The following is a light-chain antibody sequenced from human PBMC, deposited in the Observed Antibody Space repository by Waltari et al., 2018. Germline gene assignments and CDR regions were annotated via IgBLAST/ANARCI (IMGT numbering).Light chain of an antibody. J-gene: IGLJ1*01. CDR2: DVT. V-gene: IGLV2-14*03. CDR3: SSFTGSTSPYV. CDR1: SSHRGNYNY. Sequence: QSALTQPASVSGSPGQSVTLSCPGPSSHRGNYNYASWYQQLPGKAPKLIIFDVTKRPSGVSNRFSGSKSGNTASLTISGLQADDEAEYYCSSFTGSTSPYVFGTGTKVTVL.